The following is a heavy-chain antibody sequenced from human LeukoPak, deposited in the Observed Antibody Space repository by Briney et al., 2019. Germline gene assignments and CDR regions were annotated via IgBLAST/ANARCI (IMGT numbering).Heavy chain of an antibody. Sequence: GGSLRLSCAASGFTFSSSWMAWVRQAPGKGLEWVSNIKEDGTAKNYVVSVRGRFTISRDNSRNTLYLQMNGLRAEDTAVYYCAKDRHGESISDYWGQGTLVTVSS. V-gene: IGHV3-7*03. D-gene: IGHD3-10*01. CDR1: GFTFSSSW. J-gene: IGHJ4*02. CDR2: IKEDGTAK. CDR3: AKDRHGESISDY.